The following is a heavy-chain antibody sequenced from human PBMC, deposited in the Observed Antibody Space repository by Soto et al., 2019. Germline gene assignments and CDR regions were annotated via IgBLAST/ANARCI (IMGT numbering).Heavy chain of an antibody. V-gene: IGHV4-59*01. CDR1: GCSISIYY. Sequence: SETVSLTCTVSGCSISIYYWSWIRQPPGKGLEWIGYIYYSGSTNYNPSLKSRVTISVDTSKNQFSLKLSSVTAADTAVYYCARFLWDGYPWLDPCGQGTLVTVSS. CDR2: IYYSGST. D-gene: IGHD3-22*01. J-gene: IGHJ5*02. CDR3: ARFLWDGYPWLDP.